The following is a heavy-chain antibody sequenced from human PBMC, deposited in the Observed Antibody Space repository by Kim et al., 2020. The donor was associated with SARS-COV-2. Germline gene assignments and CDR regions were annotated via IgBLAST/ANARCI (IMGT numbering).Heavy chain of an antibody. V-gene: IGHV3-9*01. CDR3: AKEEDTMVRDFYYYYMDV. Sequence: GGSLRLSCAASGFTFGDYAMHWVRQAPGKGLEWVSGISWNSGSIGYADSVKGRFTISRDNAKNSLYLQMNSLRAEDTALYYCAKEEDTMVRDFYYYYMDVWGKGTTVTVSS. J-gene: IGHJ6*03. D-gene: IGHD3-10*01. CDR1: GFTFGDYA. CDR2: ISWNSGSI.